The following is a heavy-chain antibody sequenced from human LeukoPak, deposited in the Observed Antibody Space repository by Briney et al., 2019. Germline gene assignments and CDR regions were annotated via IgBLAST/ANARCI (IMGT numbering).Heavy chain of an antibody. CDR2: ISGSGGST. Sequence: GGSLRLSCAASGFTFSSYAMSWVSQAPGKGLEWVSAISGSGGSTYYADSVKGRFTISRDNSKNTLYLQMNSLRAEDTAVYYCAKGRERNYYDILTGYLSILDYWGQGTLVTVSS. J-gene: IGHJ4*02. CDR3: AKGRERNYYDILTGYLSILDY. D-gene: IGHD3-9*01. CDR1: GFTFSSYA. V-gene: IGHV3-23*01.